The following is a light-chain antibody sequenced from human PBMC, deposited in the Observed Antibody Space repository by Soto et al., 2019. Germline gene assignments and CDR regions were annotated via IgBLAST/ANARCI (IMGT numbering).Light chain of an antibody. J-gene: IGKJ1*01. CDR2: GAS. Sequence: TELTHSAVRLSVSPGERATLACRARERIXSNFACYQGKPGQAPRTLXDGASTRATAGPARLSGSGSGTDCTPPISSLQSDDCAGYYWQQYNYWTETVGQGTKVDIK. V-gene: IGKV3-15*01. CDR1: ERIXSN. CDR3: QQYNYWTET.